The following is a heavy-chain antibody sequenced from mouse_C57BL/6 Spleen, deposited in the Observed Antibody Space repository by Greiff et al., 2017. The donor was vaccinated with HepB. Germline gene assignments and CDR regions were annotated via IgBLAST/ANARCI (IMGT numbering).Heavy chain of an antibody. D-gene: IGHD1-1*01. Sequence: VQLKESGPELVKPGASVKISCKASGYSFTGYYMNWVKQSPEKSLEWIGEINPSTGGTTYNQKFKAKATLTVDKSSSTAYMQLKSLTSEDSAVYDCARRDYGTRYFDVWGTGTTVTVSS. V-gene: IGHV1-42*01. CDR1: GYSFTGYY. CDR2: INPSTGGT. J-gene: IGHJ1*03. CDR3: ARRDYGTRYFDV.